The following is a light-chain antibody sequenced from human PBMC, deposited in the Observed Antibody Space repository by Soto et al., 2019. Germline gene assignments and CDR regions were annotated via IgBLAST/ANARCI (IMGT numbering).Light chain of an antibody. CDR2: EGS. V-gene: IGLV2-23*01. J-gene: IGLJ2*01. Sequence: QSALTQPASVSGSPGQSITISCTGTSSDVGSYNLVSWYQQHPGKAPKLMIYEGSKRPSGVSNRFSGSKSGNTASLTISGLQAEDEADYYCGTWDSRLSGLLFGGGTKLTVL. CDR1: SSDVGSYNL. CDR3: GTWDSRLSGLL.